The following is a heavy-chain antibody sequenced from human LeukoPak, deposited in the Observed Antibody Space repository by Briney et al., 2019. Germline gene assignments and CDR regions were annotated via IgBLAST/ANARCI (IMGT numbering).Heavy chain of an antibody. Sequence: GASVKVSCKASGYIFTTYDIGWVRQATGQGLEWMGWLNPNSGNAGYAQKFQGRVTISRNTSISTAYMELSSLRSDDTAICYCARRKFLGWFDPWGQGTLVTVSS. V-gene: IGHV1-8*03. CDR1: GYIFTTYD. D-gene: IGHD7-27*01. CDR3: ARRKFLGWFDP. J-gene: IGHJ5*02. CDR2: LNPNSGNA.